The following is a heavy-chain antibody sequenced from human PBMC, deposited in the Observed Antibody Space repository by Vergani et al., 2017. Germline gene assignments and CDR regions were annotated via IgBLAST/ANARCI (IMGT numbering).Heavy chain of an antibody. V-gene: IGHV1-69*01. Sequence: QVQLVQSGAEVKKPGSSVKVSCKASGGTFSSYAISWVRQAPGQGLEWMGGIIPIFGTANYAQKFQGRVTITADESTSTAYMELSSLRSEDTAVYYCAXDNSVAGWAAAYNGWFDPWGQGTLVTVSS. CDR1: GGTFSSYA. CDR3: AXDNSVAGWAAAYNGWFDP. J-gene: IGHJ5*02. D-gene: IGHD6-19*01. CDR2: IIPIFGTA.